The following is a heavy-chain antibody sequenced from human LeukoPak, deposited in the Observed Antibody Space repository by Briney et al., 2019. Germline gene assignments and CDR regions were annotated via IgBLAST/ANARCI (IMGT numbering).Heavy chain of an antibody. CDR1: GYTLTELS. D-gene: IGHD3-10*01. J-gene: IGHJ4*02. V-gene: IGHV1-24*01. CDR2: FDPEDGET. Sequence: ASVKVSCKVSGYTLTELSVHWVRQAPGKGLEWMGGFDPEDGETIYAQKFQGRVTMTEDTSTDTAYMELSSLRSEDTAVYYCATGIPYYYGSGSYYNVMGYWGQGTLVTVSS. CDR3: ATGIPYYYGSGSYYNVMGY.